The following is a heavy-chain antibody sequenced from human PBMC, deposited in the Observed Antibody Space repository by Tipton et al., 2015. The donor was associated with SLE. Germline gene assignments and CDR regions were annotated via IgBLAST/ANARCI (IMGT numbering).Heavy chain of an antibody. Sequence: SLRLSCAASGFTFSSYAMSWVRQAPGKGLEWVSVIYSGGGTYYADSVKGRFTISRDNSKNTLYLQMNSLRAEDTAVYYCAKDRGFRESFYGMDVWGQGTTVTVSS. J-gene: IGHJ6*02. CDR2: IYSGGGT. V-gene: IGHV3-23*03. D-gene: IGHD3-10*01. CDR3: AKDRGFRESFYGMDV. CDR1: GFTFSSYA.